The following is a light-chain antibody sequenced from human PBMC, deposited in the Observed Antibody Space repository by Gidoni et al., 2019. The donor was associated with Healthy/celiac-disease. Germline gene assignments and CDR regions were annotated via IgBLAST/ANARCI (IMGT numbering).Light chain of an antibody. CDR1: QSVSSY. CDR2: DAS. Sequence: EIVLTQYPATLSLSPVERATLSCRASQSVSSYLAWYQQKPGQAPRLLSYDASNRATGIPARFSGSGSGTDFTLTISSLEPEDFAVYYCQQRSNWPRLTFGGGTKVEIK. CDR3: QQRSNWPRLT. V-gene: IGKV3-11*01. J-gene: IGKJ4*01.